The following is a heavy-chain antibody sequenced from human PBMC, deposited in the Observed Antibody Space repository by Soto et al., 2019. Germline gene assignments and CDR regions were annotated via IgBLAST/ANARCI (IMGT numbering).Heavy chain of an antibody. CDR2: ISSSGSTI. D-gene: IGHD6-13*01. Sequence: GSLRLSCAASGFTFSSYEMNWVRQAPVKGLEWVSYISSSGSTIYYADSVKGRFTISRDNAKNSLYLQMNSLRAEDTAVYYCARDAAARYYYYGMDVWGQGTTVTVSS. CDR1: GFTFSSYE. V-gene: IGHV3-48*03. CDR3: ARDAAARYYYYGMDV. J-gene: IGHJ6*02.